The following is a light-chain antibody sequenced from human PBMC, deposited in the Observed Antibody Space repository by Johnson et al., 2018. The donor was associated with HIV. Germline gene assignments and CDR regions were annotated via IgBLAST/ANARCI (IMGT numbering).Light chain of an antibody. CDR1: SSNIGNNY. CDR2: ENN. CDR3: GTWDTSLNSSDYV. Sequence: QSVLTQPPSVSAAPGQKVAISCSGSSSNIGNNYVSWYQQLPRTAPKLLIYENNKRPSGIPDRFSGSKSGTSATLGITGLQTGDEADYYCGTWDTSLNSSDYVFGTGTKVTVL. V-gene: IGLV1-51*02. J-gene: IGLJ1*01.